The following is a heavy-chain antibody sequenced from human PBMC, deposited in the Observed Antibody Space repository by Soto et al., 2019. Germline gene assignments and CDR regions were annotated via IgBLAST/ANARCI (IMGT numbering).Heavy chain of an antibody. CDR3: ARLFGDCSSTSCYTPYYYYGMDV. CDR2: IDPSDSYT. Sequence: GESLKISCKGSGYSFTSYWISWVRQMPGKGLEWMGRIDPSDSYTNYSPSFQGHVTISADKSISTAYLQWSSLKASDTAMYYCARLFGDCSSTSCYTPYYYYGMDVWGQGTAVTVS. CDR1: GYSFTSYW. D-gene: IGHD2-2*02. J-gene: IGHJ6*02. V-gene: IGHV5-10-1*01.